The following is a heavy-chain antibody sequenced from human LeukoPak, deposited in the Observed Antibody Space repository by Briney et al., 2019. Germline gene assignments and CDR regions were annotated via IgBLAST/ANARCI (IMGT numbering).Heavy chain of an antibody. CDR2: IIPIFGTA. D-gene: IGHD4-17*01. CDR3: QTVTTSDAFDI. J-gene: IGHJ3*02. Sequence: SVKVSCKASGGTFSSYAISWVRQAPGQGLEWMGGIIPIFGTANYAQKFQGRVTITADESASTAYMELSSLRSEDTAVYYCQTVTTSDAFDIWGQGTMVTVSS. V-gene: IGHV1-69*01. CDR1: GGTFSSYA.